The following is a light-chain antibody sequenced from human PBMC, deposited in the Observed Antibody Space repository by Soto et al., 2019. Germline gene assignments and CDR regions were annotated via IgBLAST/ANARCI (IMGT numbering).Light chain of an antibody. Sequence: IVMTQSPDTLSVSPGEGATLSCRASQRISTNLAWYQQRPGQAPRLLIYDASTRATGIPARFSGSGSGTECTLTISSLQSEDSAVYYWQQSHNRPSFGPGTKVEIK. CDR1: QRISTN. J-gene: IGKJ3*01. CDR3: QQSHNRPS. V-gene: IGKV3D-15*01. CDR2: DAS.